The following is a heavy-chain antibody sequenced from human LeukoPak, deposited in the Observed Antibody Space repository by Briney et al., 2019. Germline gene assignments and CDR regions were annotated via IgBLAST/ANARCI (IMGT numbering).Heavy chain of an antibody. D-gene: IGHD6-19*01. V-gene: IGHV1-18*01. J-gene: IGHJ4*02. Sequence: ASVTVSCKASGYTFTNYGMSWVRQAPGQGLEWMGWISGYNDNTNYAQKLQGRVTMTTDTSTSTAYMELRSLRSDDTAVYYCAREEQYYFDYWGQGTLVTVSS. CDR3: AREEQYYFDY. CDR2: ISGYNDNT. CDR1: GYTFTNYG.